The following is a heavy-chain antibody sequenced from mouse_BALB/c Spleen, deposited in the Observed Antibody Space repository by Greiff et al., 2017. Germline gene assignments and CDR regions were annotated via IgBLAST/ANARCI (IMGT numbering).Heavy chain of an antibody. J-gene: IGHJ3*01. D-gene: IGHD2-4*01. CDR1: GFTFSSYA. CDR3: ARGHDYDGIAY. Sequence: EVQGVESGGGLVKPGGSLKLSCAASGFTFSSYAMSWVRQTPEKRLEWVASISSGGSTYYPDSVKGRFTISRDNARNILYLQMSSLRSEDTAMYYCARGHDYDGIAYWGQGTLVTVSA. V-gene: IGHV5-6-5*01. CDR2: ISSGGST.